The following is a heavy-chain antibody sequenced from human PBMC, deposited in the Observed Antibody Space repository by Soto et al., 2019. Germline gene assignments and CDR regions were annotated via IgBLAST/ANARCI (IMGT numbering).Heavy chain of an antibody. V-gene: IGHV3-48*02. J-gene: IGHJ3*02. CDR2: IDTSGITT. CDR3: ARDRLTGDRREAFDI. D-gene: IGHD7-27*01. Sequence: EVQLVESGGGLVQPGGSLRLSCAASGFTFLSYSMSWVRQVPGMGLESVLYIDTSGITTCYADSVKGRFDISRDNAKNSLYLQVNSLRDEDTAVYYCARDRLTGDRREAFDIWGQGTMVTVSS. CDR1: GFTFLSYS.